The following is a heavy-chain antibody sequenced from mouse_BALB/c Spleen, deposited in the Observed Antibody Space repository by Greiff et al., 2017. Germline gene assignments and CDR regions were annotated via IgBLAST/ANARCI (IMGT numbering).Heavy chain of an antibody. CDR2: ISYDGSN. J-gene: IGHJ3*01. CDR3: AREGRSAWESWFAY. CDR1: GYSITSGYY. D-gene: IGHD3-3*01. V-gene: IGHV3-6*02. Sequence: VQLKQSGPGLVKPSQSLSLTCSVTGYSITSGYYWNWIRQFPGNKLEWMGYISYDGSNNYNPSLKNRISITRDTSKNQFFLKLNSVTTEDTATYYCAREGRSAWESWFAYWGQGTLVTVSA.